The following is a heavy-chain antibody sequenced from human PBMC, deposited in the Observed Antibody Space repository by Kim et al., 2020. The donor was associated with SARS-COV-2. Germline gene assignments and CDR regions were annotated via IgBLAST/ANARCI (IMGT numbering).Heavy chain of an antibody. J-gene: IGHJ4*02. CDR3: AKGLFGVGENDY. D-gene: IGHD3-3*01. CDR2: ISYDGSNK. Sequence: GGSLRLSCAASGFTFSSYGMHWVRQAPGKGLEWVAVISYDGSNKYYADSVKGRFTISRDNSKNTLYLQMNSLRAEDTAVYYCAKGLFGVGENDYWGQGTLVTVSS. CDR1: GFTFSSYG. V-gene: IGHV3-30*18.